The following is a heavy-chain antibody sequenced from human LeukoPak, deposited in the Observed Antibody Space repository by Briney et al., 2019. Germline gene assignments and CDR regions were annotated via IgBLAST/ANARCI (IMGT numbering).Heavy chain of an antibody. D-gene: IGHD2-2*02. J-gene: IGHJ5*02. Sequence: SETLSLTCTVSGGSISSSSYYWGWIRQPPGKGLEWIGSIYYSGSTYYNPSLKSRVTISVDTSKNQFSLKLSSVTAADTAVYYCARHIGYCSSTSCYTNNWFDPWGQGTLVTVSS. V-gene: IGHV4-39*01. CDR3: ARHIGYCSSTSCYTNNWFDP. CDR2: IYYSGST. CDR1: GGSISSSSYY.